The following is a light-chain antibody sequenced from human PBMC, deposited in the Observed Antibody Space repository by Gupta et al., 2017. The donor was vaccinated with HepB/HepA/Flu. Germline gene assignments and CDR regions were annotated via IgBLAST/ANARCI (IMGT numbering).Light chain of an antibody. CDR3: SSYTSSSTVV. V-gene: IGLV2-14*03. CDR2: DVS. CDR1: SSDDGGYTY. J-gene: IGLJ2*01. Sequence: QSALTQPASVSGSPGQSIIISFTRTSSDDGGYTYVSWYQQHPGKAPKLLIYDVSNRPSGVSNRFSGSKSGNTASLTISGLQAEDEADYYCSSYTSSSTVVFGGGTKLTVL.